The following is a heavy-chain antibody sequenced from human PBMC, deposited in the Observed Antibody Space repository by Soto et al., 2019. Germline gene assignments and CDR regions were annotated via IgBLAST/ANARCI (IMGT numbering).Heavy chain of an antibody. J-gene: IGHJ4*02. CDR2: LSYDATIT. CDR3: AIGGSGKAITEPLIF. Sequence: QGQLIESGGGVVQPGKSLRLSCATSGLIFNMHSLHWGRQAPGKSLEWVAGLSYDATITKYADPVKGRITISRDNSKNTLYLEMNSLRPDDTALYYCAIGGSGKAITEPLIFWGQGTLVSVSS. V-gene: IGHV3-30*03. CDR1: GLIFNMHS. D-gene: IGHD2-15*01.